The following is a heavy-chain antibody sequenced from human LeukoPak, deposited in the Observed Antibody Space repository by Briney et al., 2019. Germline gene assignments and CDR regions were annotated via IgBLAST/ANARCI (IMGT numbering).Heavy chain of an antibody. CDR2: IYHSGST. V-gene: IGHV4-30-2*01. CDR1: GGSISSGGYS. D-gene: IGHD3-3*01. Sequence: SETLSLTCAVSGGSISSGGYSWSWIRQPPGKGLEWIGYIYHSGSTYYNPSLKSRVTISVDRSKNQFSLKLSSVTAADTAVYYCARVRSTIPDGFDYWGQGTLVTVSS. CDR3: ARVRSTIPDGFDY. J-gene: IGHJ4*02.